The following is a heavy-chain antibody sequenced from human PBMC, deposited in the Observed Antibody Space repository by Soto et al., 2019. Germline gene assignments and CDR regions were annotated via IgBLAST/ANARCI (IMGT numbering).Heavy chain of an antibody. CDR1: GGTFSSYA. J-gene: IGHJ6*02. V-gene: IGHV1-69*13. CDR2: IIPIFGTA. D-gene: IGHD2-21*02. CDR3: AREYCGGDCLDYYYYGMDV. Sequence: ASVKVSCKASGGTFSSYAISWVRQAPGQGLEWRGGIIPIFGTANYAQKFQGRVTITADESTSTAYMELSSLRSEDTAVYYCAREYCGGDCLDYYYYGMDVWGQGTTVTVSS.